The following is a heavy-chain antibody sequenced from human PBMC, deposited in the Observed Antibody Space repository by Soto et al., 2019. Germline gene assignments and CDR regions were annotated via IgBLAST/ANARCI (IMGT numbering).Heavy chain of an antibody. J-gene: IGHJ6*02. Sequence: PSETLSLTCTVSGGSISSGGYSWTWIRQSPGKGLEWIGYTYQSGSAYYNPSLKSRVTISVDRSKNQFSLNLTSVTAADTAVYYCASDYYGMDVWGQGTKVTVSS. V-gene: IGHV4-30-2*06. CDR1: GGSISSGGYS. CDR2: TYQSGSA. CDR3: ASDYYGMDV.